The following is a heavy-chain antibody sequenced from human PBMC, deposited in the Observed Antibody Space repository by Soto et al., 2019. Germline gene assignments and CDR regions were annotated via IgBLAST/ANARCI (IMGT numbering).Heavy chain of an antibody. CDR2: IYYSGGT. D-gene: IGHD3-3*01. CDR1: GGSVSSGSYY. CDR3: ARGGGYVDFWSGYFPYYYGMDV. Sequence: PSETLSLTCTVSGGSVSSGSYYWSWIRQPPGKGLEWIGYIYYSGGTNYNPSLKSRVTISVDTSKNQFSLKLSSVTAADTAVYYCARGGGYVDFWSGYFPYYYGMDVWGQGTTVTVSS. V-gene: IGHV4-61*01. J-gene: IGHJ6*02.